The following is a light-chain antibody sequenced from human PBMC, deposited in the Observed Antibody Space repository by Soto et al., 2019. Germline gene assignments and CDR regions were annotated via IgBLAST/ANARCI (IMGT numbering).Light chain of an antibody. V-gene: IGKV3-20*01. CDR3: QQYGSSPRT. Sequence: EIVLTQSPGTLSLSPGERATLSCRASQSVSSNHLAWYQQKPGQAPRLLIYGASSRATGIPDRFSGSGSGTDFTLPIRRLEPEDVAVYYCQQYGSSPRTFGQGTKVEMK. J-gene: IGKJ1*01. CDR2: GAS. CDR1: QSVSSNH.